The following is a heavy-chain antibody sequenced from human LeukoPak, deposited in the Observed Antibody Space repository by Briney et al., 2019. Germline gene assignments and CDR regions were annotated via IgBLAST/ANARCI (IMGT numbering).Heavy chain of an antibody. V-gene: IGHV3-7*01. Sequence: GGSLRLSCAASGFTFSSYWMSWVRQAPGKGLEWVANIKQDGSEKYYVDSVKGRFTISRDNAKNSLYLQMNSLRAEDTAVYYCARDSSMLRGPLVIYYFDFWGQGTLVTVSS. D-gene: IGHD3-10*01. CDR1: GFTFSSYW. CDR3: ARDSSMLRGPLVIYYFDF. CDR2: IKQDGSEK. J-gene: IGHJ4*02.